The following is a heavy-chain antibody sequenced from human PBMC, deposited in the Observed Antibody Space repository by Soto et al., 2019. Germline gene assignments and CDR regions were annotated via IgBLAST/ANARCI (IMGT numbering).Heavy chain of an antibody. D-gene: IGHD6-19*01. CDR2: ISSSGSTI. Sequence: PGGSLRLSCEASGFTFSSFAMSWVRQTPGKGLEWLSGISSSGSTIYYADSVKGRFTISRDNAKNSLYLQMNSLRAEDTVVYYCARGGCSSGCHGGHGYWGQGTLVTVSS. J-gene: IGHJ4*02. CDR3: ARGGCSSGCHGGHGY. V-gene: IGHV3-11*01. CDR1: GFTFSSFA.